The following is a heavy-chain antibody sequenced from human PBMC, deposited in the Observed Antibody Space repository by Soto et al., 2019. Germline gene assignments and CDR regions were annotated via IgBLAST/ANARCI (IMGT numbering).Heavy chain of an antibody. J-gene: IGHJ4*02. Sequence: SLRLSCAASGFTFSSYWMSWVRQAPGKGLEWVANIKQDGSEKYYVDSVRGRFTISRDNAKNSLYLQMNSLGAEDTAVYYCARDLASTTIPNYWGQGTLVTVSS. V-gene: IGHV3-7*04. CDR1: GFTFSSYW. CDR2: IKQDGSEK. CDR3: ARDLASTTIPNY. D-gene: IGHD4-17*01.